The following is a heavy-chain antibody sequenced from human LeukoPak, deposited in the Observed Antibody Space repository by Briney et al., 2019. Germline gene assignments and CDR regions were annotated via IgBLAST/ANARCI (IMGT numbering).Heavy chain of an antibody. D-gene: IGHD3-22*01. CDR3: ARLRRNSDRSDFFYYYDH. V-gene: IGHV3-21*01. Sequence: WGSLRLSCAASGFTFSDYSMNWVRQAPGKGLEWVGSVYTVSSNIYYADSMRGRSIFFSDTDKNSLFLQMNSLRAEDTAVYYCARLRRNSDRSDFFYYYDHWGQGTLVTVSS. CDR1: GFTFSDYS. CDR2: VYTVSSNI. J-gene: IGHJ4*02.